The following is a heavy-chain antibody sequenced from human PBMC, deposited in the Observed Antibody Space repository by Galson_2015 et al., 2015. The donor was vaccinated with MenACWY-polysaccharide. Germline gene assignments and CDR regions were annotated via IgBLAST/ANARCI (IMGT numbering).Heavy chain of an antibody. CDR1: GGTFSSYA. CDR3: ARDPITMVRGVIIHSDWFDP. D-gene: IGHD3-10*01. Sequence: SCKASGGTFSSYAISCVRQAPGQGLEWMGGIIPIFGTANYAQKFQGRVTITADESTSTAYMELSSLRSEDTAVYYCARDPITMVRGVIIHSDWFDPWGQGTLVTVSS. CDR2: IIPIFGTA. V-gene: IGHV1-69*01. J-gene: IGHJ5*02.